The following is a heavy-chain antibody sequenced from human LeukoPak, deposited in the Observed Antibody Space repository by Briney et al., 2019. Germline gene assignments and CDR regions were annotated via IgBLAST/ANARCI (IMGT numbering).Heavy chain of an antibody. CDR1: GGSISSGGYS. CDR2: IYHSGST. Sequence: KASQTLSLTCAVSGGSISSGGYSWSWIRQPPGKGLEWIGYIYHSGSTYYNPSLKSRVTISVDRSKNQFSLKLTSVTAADTAVYYCARQSYSGYEFFDYWGQGTLVTVSS. CDR3: ARQSYSGYEFFDY. V-gene: IGHV4-30-2*01. D-gene: IGHD5-12*01. J-gene: IGHJ4*02.